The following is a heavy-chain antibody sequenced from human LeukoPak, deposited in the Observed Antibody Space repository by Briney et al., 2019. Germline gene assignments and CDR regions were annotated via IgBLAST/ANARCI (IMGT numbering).Heavy chain of an antibody. J-gene: IGHJ4*02. CDR3: ARGGAARGRFEN. CDR2: MREDGSEI. CDR1: GFPFNGQT. V-gene: IGHV3-7*01. D-gene: IGHD6-25*01. Sequence: GGSLRLSCVASGFPFNGQTMSWVRQAPGKGLDWVASMREDGSEINYVDSVKGRFNISRDNPKNSLYLQMNSLRAEDTVVYYCARGGAARGRFENWGQGTLVTVSS.